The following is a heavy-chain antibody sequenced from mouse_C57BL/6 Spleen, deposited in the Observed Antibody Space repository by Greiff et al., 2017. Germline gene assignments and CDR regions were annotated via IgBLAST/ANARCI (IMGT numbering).Heavy chain of an antibody. CDR1: GYSITSGYD. CDR2: ISYSGST. V-gene: IGHV3-1*01. Sequence: DVQLQESGPGMVKPSQSLSLTCTVTGYSITSGYDWHWIRHFPGNKLEWMGYISYSGSTNYNPSLKSRISITHDTSKNHFFLKLNSVTTEDTATYYCARRTNYDAMDYWGQGTSVTVSS. CDR3: ARRTNYDAMDY. J-gene: IGHJ4*01.